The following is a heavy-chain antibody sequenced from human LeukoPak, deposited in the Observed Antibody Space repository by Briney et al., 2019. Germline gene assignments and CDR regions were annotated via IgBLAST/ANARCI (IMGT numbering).Heavy chain of an antibody. CDR1: GGSISSYY. CDR2: IYASGNT. J-gene: IGHJ4*02. Sequence: SETLSLTCTVSGGSISSYYWSWVRQPAGKGLEWIGRIYASGNTSYNPSLKGRVTMTVDTSKNQFSLNLSSVTAADTAVYYCARGRGSSWYYFDSWGQGTLVTVSS. V-gene: IGHV4-4*07. CDR3: ARGRGSSWYYFDS. D-gene: IGHD6-13*01.